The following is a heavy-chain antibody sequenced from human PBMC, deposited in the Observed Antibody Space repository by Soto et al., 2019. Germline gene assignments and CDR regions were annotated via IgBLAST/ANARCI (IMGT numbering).Heavy chain of an antibody. J-gene: IGHJ4*02. CDR1: GYTFSTYE. V-gene: IGHV1-8*01. Sequence: ASVKVSCKASGYTFSTYEINWVRRAAGQGLEWMGRMNPDNGNTGYAQKFQDRVTMTRNTSISTAYMELSSLRSDDTAVYYCARGPRESGEWLLFDYWGQGALVPASS. CDR3: ARGPRESGEWLLFDY. D-gene: IGHD3-3*01. CDR2: MNPDNGNT.